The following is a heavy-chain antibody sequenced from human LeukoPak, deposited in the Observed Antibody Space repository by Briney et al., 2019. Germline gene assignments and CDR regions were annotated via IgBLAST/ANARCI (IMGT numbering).Heavy chain of an antibody. D-gene: IGHD4-23*01. V-gene: IGHV3-9*03. J-gene: IGHJ3*02. CDR2: ISGNSGSI. Sequence: GGSLRLSCAACGFTIDDCAMHWVLQAPGEGLQRVLGISGNSGSIGYADSVKGRFTISRDNTKNSLYLQMNSVRAEAMDFCHSAKADRNSDAFHIWGQGTMVTVSS. CDR3: AKADRNSDAFHI. CDR1: GFTIDDCA.